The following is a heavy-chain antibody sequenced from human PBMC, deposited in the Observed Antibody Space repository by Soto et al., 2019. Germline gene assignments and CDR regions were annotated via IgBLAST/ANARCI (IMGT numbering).Heavy chain of an antibody. CDR2: IYYNGST. Sequence: QLQLQESGPGLVKPSETLSLICTVSGGSISSRSYYWGWIRQPPGKGLEWIGSIYYNGSTLQNPSLKSRVTISVDTSKNQFSLKLSSVTAADTAVYFCARRLDWIPKTFDPWGQGTLVTVSS. J-gene: IGHJ5*02. CDR3: ARRLDWIPKTFDP. V-gene: IGHV4-39*01. D-gene: IGHD2-8*02. CDR1: GGSISSRSYY.